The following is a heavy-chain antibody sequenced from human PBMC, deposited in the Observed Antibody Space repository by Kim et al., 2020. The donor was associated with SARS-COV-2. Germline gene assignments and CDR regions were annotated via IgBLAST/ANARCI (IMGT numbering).Heavy chain of an antibody. V-gene: IGHV3-48*03. CDR1: GFTFRSYE. Sequence: GGSLRLSCAASGFTFRSYEMTWVRQAPGKGLDWVAYINDSGSTTHYADSVRGRFTISGDDAKGPLYLQMNSLGAEAAAVYYGGSGDAIFYFYYGMGIW. D-gene: IGHD2-21*01. CDR2: INDSGSTT. J-gene: IGHJ6*01. CDR3: GSGDAIFYFYYGMGI.